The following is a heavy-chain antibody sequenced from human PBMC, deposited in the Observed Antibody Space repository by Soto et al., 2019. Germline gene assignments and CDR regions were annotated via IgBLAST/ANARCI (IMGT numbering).Heavy chain of an antibody. CDR2: ISTDNGNT. D-gene: IGHD3-3*01. CDR1: GYTFTSSG. J-gene: IGHJ6*02. CDR3: ARLGFNYDFLSGYYNVHHYYGIDV. V-gene: IGHV1-18*01. Sequence: ASVKVSCKASGYTFTSSGISWVRQAPGQGLEWMGWISTDNGNTNYAQHLQGRVSMTTDTSTSTAYMDLRSLRSDDTATYYCARLGFNYDFLSGYYNVHHYYGIDVWGQGTTVTV.